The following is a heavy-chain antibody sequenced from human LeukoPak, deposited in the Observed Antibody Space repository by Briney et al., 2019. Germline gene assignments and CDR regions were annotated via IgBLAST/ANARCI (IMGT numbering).Heavy chain of an antibody. CDR1: GYSFTSYW. D-gene: IGHD3-10*01. CDR3: ARRRELLWFGGKRINDAFDI. V-gene: IGHV5-51*01. CDR2: IYPGDSDT. J-gene: IGHJ3*02. Sequence: GESLKISCKGSGYSFTSYWIGWVRQMPGKGLEWMGIIYPGDSDTRYSPSFQGQVTISADKSISTAYLQWSSLKASDTAMYYCARRRELLWFGGKRINDAFDIWGQGTMVTVSS.